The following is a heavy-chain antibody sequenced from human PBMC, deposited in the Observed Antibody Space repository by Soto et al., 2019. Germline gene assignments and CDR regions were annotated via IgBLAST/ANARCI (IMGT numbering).Heavy chain of an antibody. Sequence: GGSLRLSCAASGFTFSNFDMHWVRQATGKGLEWVSAIGTAGDTYYPGSVKGRFTISRENAKNSLYLQMNSLRAEDTAVYYCARARYCSGGGCYSPYYYGMDVWGQGTTVTVS. V-gene: IGHV3-13*01. CDR1: GFTFSNFD. J-gene: IGHJ6*02. CDR3: ARARYCSGGGCYSPYYYGMDV. CDR2: IGTAGDT. D-gene: IGHD2-15*01.